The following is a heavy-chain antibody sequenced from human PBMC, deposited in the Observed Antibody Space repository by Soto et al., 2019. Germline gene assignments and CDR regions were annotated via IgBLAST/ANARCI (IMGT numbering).Heavy chain of an antibody. CDR2: ISSSGDAT. CDR1: GFTFSTYA. CDR3: AKNGDFWSWGMDV. J-gene: IGHJ6*02. Sequence: PGGSLRLSCAASGFTFSTYAMTWVRQAPGKGLEWVSIISSSGDATYYLDSVKGRFTISRDNSRNTLHLQMNSLRAEDAAVYFCAKNGDFWSWGMDVWGQGTMVTVSS. D-gene: IGHD3-3*01. V-gene: IGHV3-23*01.